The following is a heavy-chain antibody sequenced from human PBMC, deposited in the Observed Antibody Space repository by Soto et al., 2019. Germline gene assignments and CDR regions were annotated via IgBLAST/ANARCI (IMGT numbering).Heavy chain of an antibody. CDR1: GYTFTSYD. J-gene: IGHJ5*02. CDR2: MSTSNGNT. CDR3: ARDRNWVDP. V-gene: IGHV1-18*01. Sequence: QVQLVQSGAEVKKPGASVKVSCKASGYTFTSYDISWVRQAPGQGLEWMGWMSTSNGNTNYAQKLQGRVTMTTDTSTSTANMELRSLRPDDTAVYFCARDRNWVDPWGQGTLVTLS.